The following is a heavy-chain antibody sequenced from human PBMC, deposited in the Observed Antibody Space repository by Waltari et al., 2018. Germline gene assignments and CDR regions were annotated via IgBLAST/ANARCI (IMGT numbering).Heavy chain of an antibody. V-gene: IGHV4-30-4*08. CDR2: IHYSGST. CDR3: ARLTMVQGPGIDY. J-gene: IGHJ4*02. Sequence: QVQLQESGPGLVKPSQTLSLTCTVSGGSISSGDYYWSWIRQPPGKGLEWIGYIHYSGSTYYTPSLKSRVTISVDTSKNQFSLKLSSVTAADTAVYYCARLTMVQGPGIDYWGQGTLVTVSS. CDR1: GGSISSGDYY. D-gene: IGHD3-10*01.